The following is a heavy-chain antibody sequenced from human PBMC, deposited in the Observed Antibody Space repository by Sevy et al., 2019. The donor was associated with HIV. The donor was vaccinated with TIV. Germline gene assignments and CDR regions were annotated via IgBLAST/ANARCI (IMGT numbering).Heavy chain of an antibody. Sequence: SETLSLTCTVSGDSINTYYWSWIRQPPGKGLEWIGYVSHSGNTNYNPSLKSRVSMSVDTSTNQFSLKAKSVTAADTAVDYCARLRWDLVVVPGATPGCYFDSWGQGTLVTVSS. CDR1: GDSINTYY. D-gene: IGHD2-2*02. CDR3: ARLRWDLVVVPGATPGCYFDS. CDR2: VSHSGNT. V-gene: IGHV4-59*08. J-gene: IGHJ4*02.